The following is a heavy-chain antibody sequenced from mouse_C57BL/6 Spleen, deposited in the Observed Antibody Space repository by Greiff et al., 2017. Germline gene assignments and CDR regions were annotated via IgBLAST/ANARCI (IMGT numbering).Heavy chain of an antibody. CDR1: GYAFSSSW. Sequence: QVHVKQSGPELVKPGASVKISCKASGYAFSSSWMNWVKQRPGKGLEWIGRIYPGDGDTNYNGKFKGKATLTADKSSSTAYMQLSSLTSEDSAVYFCARGGDGYYVRFAYWGQGTLVTVSA. V-gene: IGHV1-82*01. D-gene: IGHD2-3*01. CDR3: ARGGDGYYVRFAY. J-gene: IGHJ3*01. CDR2: IYPGDGDT.